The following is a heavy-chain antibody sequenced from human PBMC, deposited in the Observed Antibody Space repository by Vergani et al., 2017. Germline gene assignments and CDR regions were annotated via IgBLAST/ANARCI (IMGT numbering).Heavy chain of an antibody. CDR2: ISGSSSYV. Sequence: EVRLLASGGGLVQPGGSLRLSCAASGFTFNIYAMSWVRQAPGKGLEWVASISGSSSYVFYRDSVEGRFTITRDNAKKSVYLQMNSLRAEDTAMYFCARGLWDCTHIRCSPPSYWGQGTQVTVSS. J-gene: IGHJ4*02. V-gene: IGHV3-21*02. CDR3: ARGLWDCTHIRCSPPSY. CDR1: GFTFNIYA. D-gene: IGHD2-8*01.